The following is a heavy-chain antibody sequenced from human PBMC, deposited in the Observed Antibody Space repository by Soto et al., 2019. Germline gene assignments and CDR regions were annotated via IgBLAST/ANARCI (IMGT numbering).Heavy chain of an antibody. CDR2: INAGNGNT. CDR1: GYTFTSYA. J-gene: IGHJ6*02. CDR3: AGTTRPSFGASYYYYGMDV. V-gene: IGHV1-3*01. D-gene: IGHD3-16*01. Sequence: QVQLVQSGAEVKKPGASVKVSCKASGYTFTSYAMHWVRQAPGQRLEWMGWINAGNGNTKYSQKFQGRVTITRDTSASTAYMELSSLRSEDTAVYYCAGTTRPSFGASYYYYGMDVWGQGTTVTVSS.